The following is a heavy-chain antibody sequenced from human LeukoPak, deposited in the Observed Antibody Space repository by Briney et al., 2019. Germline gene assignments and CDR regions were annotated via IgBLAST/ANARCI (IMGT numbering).Heavy chain of an antibody. CDR1: GAPLMATFYS. V-gene: IGHV4-39*07. Sequence: PSETLSLTCTVSGAPLMATFYSWAWIRQAPGKGLEWIASYYDSANIYFSPSLQNRATVSIDASHNQISLMVTSVTAADTATYYCAREVAATVDDPRKWFDPWGQGTLVTVSS. D-gene: IGHD5-12*01. CDR3: AREVAATVDDPRKWFDP. J-gene: IGHJ5*02. CDR2: YYDSANI.